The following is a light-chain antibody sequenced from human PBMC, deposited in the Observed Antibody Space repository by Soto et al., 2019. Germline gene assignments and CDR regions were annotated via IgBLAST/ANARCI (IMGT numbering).Light chain of an antibody. J-gene: IGLJ1*01. Sequence: QSALTQPASVSGTPGQSITISCTETSSDVGGYNYVSWYQQHPGKAPKLMISDVSNRPSGVSNRFCGSKSGNTASLTISGLQAEDESDYYCSSYTSSSTFYVFGPGTKLTVL. CDR1: SSDVGGYNY. V-gene: IGLV2-14*01. CDR2: DVS. CDR3: SSYTSSSTFYV.